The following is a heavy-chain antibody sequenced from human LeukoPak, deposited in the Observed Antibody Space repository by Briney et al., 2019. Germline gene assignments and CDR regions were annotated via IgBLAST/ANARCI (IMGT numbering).Heavy chain of an antibody. Sequence: PGGSLRLSCAASGFTFSSFSMNWVRQAPGKGLEWVSYITSSSSSIYYADSVKGRFTIPRDNAKNSLYLQMKSLRDEDTAVYYCARIVSSSSGDYFDYWGQGTLVTVSS. CDR3: ARIVSSSSGDYFDY. J-gene: IGHJ4*02. V-gene: IGHV3-48*02. CDR2: ITSSSSSI. D-gene: IGHD6-6*01. CDR1: GFTFSSFS.